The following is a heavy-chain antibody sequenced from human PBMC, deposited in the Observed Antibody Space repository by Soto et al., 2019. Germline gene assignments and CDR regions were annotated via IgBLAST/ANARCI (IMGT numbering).Heavy chain of an antibody. CDR2: IGGSGGTK. J-gene: IGHJ3*01. CDR1: GFTFSSYE. Sequence: GGSLRLSCGASGFTFSSYEMNWVRQAPGKGLEWISYIGGSGGTKYSADSVEGRFTISRDNAQNSLYLQMNSLRVEDTAVYYCVRDRGGDVGQFLFPDGFDFWGPGTMVTVSS. CDR3: VRDRGGDVGQFLFPDGFDF. D-gene: IGHD3-10*01. V-gene: IGHV3-48*03.